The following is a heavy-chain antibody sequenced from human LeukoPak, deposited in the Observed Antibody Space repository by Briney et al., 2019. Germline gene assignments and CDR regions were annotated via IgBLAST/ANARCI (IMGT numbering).Heavy chain of an antibody. CDR2: ISAYNGNT. Sequence: GASVKVSCKASGGTFSSYAISWVRQAPGQGLEWMGWISAYNGNTNYAQKLQGRVTMTTDTSTSTAYMELRSLRSDDTAVYYCARDSTTMVRLPNDYWGQGTLVTVSS. CDR1: GGTFSSYA. J-gene: IGHJ4*02. D-gene: IGHD3-10*01. CDR3: ARDSTTMVRLPNDY. V-gene: IGHV1-18*01.